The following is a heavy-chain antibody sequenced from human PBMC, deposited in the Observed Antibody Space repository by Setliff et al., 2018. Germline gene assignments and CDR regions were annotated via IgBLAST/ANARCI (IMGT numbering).Heavy chain of an antibody. J-gene: IGHJ3*02. CDR1: GGSFSGYY. V-gene: IGHV4-34*01. CDR3: ARASDSSGYYYADAVDI. D-gene: IGHD3-22*01. Sequence: SETLSLTCAVYGGSFSGYYWSWIRQPPGKRLEWIGEINHSGSTNYNPSLKSRVTISVDTSKNQFSLNLSSVTAADTAVYYCARASDSSGYYYADAVDIWGQGTMVTVSS. CDR2: INHSGST.